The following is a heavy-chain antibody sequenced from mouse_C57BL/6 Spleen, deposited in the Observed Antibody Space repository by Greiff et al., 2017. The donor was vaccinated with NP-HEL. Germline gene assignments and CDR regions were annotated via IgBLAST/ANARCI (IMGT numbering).Heavy chain of an antibody. J-gene: IGHJ2*01. CDR3: ARHEGYDYFFDY. V-gene: IGHV5-9*01. D-gene: IGHD2-4*01. Sequence: ESGGGLVKPGGSLKLSCAASGFTFSSYTMSWVRQTPEKRLEWVATISGGGGNTYYPDSVKGRFTISRDNAKNTLYLQMSSLRSEDTALYYCARHEGYDYFFDYWGQGTTLTVSS. CDR1: GFTFSSYT. CDR2: ISGGGGNT.